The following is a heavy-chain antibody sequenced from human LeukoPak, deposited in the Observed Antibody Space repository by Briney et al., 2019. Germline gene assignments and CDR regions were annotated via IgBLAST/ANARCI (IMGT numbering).Heavy chain of an antibody. Sequence: PGGSLRLSCAASGFTFSSYWMTWVRQAPGKGLESVANIKKDGSEKYYVDSVKGRFTISRDNAKNLLYLQMNSLRVEDTAVYYCASKGYGDYGLSWGQGILVTVSS. V-gene: IGHV3-7*01. CDR2: IKKDGSEK. J-gene: IGHJ5*02. D-gene: IGHD4-17*01. CDR1: GFTFSSYW. CDR3: ASKGYGDYGLS.